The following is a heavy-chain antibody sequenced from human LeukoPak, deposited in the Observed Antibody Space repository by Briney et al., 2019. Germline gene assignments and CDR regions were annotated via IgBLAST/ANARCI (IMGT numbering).Heavy chain of an antibody. Sequence: SETLSLTCTVSGGFISSYYWSWIRQPPGQGLEWIAYIHSSGYTNYNPSLKSRVTISVDTSKNQFSLKVTSVTAADTAVYYCAERQGPNSGSYDYFDPWGQGTLVTVSS. CDR1: GGFISSYY. D-gene: IGHD1-26*01. CDR3: AERQGPNSGSYDYFDP. CDR2: IHSSGYT. J-gene: IGHJ5*02. V-gene: IGHV4-4*09.